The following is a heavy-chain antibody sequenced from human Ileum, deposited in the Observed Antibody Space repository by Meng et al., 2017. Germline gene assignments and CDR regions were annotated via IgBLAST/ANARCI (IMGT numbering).Heavy chain of an antibody. J-gene: IGHJ4*02. CDR1: GESVSNGG. CDR2: TYYNSKWYN. V-gene: IGHV6-1*01. D-gene: IGHD6-13*01. CDR3: ARGWAATGFDY. Sequence: QEQLPHSVPELVKPSQTLSLPVAISGESVSNGGWNWIRQSPSRGLEWLGRTYYNSKWYNDYATSLKSRMIINPDTSKNQFSLQLNSVTPEDTAVYYCARGWAATGFDYWGQGSLVTVSS.